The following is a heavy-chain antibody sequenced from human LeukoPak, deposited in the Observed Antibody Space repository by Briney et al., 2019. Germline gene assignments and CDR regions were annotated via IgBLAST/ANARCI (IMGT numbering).Heavy chain of an antibody. V-gene: IGHV1-69*04. J-gene: IGHJ4*02. D-gene: IGHD2-8*01. CDR2: IIPILGKA. CDR3: ARVENLDCTSGVCYSSESDY. Sequence: SVKVSCKASGGTFSSYAISWVRQAPGQGLEWMGRIIPILGKANYAQKFQGRVTFTADKSTTTAYMELSSLRSEDTAVYYCARVENLDCTSGVCYSSESDYWGQGTLVTVSS. CDR1: GGTFSSYA.